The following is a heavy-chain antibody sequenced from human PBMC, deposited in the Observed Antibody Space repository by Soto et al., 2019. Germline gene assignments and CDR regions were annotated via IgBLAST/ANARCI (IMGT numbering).Heavy chain of an antibody. Sequence: QVQLVQSGAEVKQPGASVKVSCKASGYTFTNYYMHWVRQAPGQGLEWMGMINPTDATTTYAQKFQGRVTMTRDTATSTVYMELSSLSSEDTAVYYSARGYSSGWYYAFDIWGQGTMLTVSS. CDR1: GYTFTNYY. V-gene: IGHV1-46*01. J-gene: IGHJ3*02. CDR3: ARGYSSGWYYAFDI. D-gene: IGHD6-19*01. CDR2: INPTDATT.